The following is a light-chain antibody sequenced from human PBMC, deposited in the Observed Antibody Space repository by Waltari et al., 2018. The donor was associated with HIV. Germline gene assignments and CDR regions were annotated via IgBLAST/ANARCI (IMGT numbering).Light chain of an antibody. CDR2: DAS. CDR3: QQYGSSPLT. J-gene: IGKJ4*01. CDR1: QSISNNY. Sequence: EIVLTQSPATLSLSPGERATLSCGASQSISNNYLAWYQQKPGQAPRFLLYDASNRATGIADRFRGSGSGTDFTLTITRLEPEDFAVYYCQQYGSSPLTFGGGTKVEIK. V-gene: IGKV3D-20*01.